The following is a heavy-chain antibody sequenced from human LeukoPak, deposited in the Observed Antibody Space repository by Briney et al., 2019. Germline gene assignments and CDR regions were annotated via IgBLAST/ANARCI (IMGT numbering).Heavy chain of an antibody. Sequence: SVTVSFTASGGTFTIYAISWVRQAPGQGLEWMGGIIPIFGTANYAQKFQGRVTITADKSTSTAYMELSSLRSEDTAVYYCARGDYYSYYYYMDGWGKGTTVTVSS. J-gene: IGHJ6*03. D-gene: IGHD2-21*02. CDR2: IIPIFGTA. CDR3: ARGDYYSYYYYMDG. CDR1: GGTFTIYA. V-gene: IGHV1-69*06.